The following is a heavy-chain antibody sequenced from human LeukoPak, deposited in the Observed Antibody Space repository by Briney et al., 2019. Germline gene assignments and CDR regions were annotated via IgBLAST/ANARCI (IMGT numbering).Heavy chain of an antibody. J-gene: IGHJ4*02. V-gene: IGHV1-69*05. CDR1: GGTFSSYA. CDR2: IIPIFGTA. Sequence: SVKVSCKASGGTFSSYAISWVRHAPGQGLEWMGRIIPIFGTANYAQKFQGRVTITTDESTSTAYMELSSLRSEYTAVYYCARGQQLLVPYYFDGWGQGALVTVSS. CDR3: ARGQQLLVPYYFDG. D-gene: IGHD6-13*01.